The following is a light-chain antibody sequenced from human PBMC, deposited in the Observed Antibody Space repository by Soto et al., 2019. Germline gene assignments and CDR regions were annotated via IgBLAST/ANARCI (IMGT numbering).Light chain of an antibody. CDR1: QSISDW. J-gene: IGKJ1*01. CDR3: HQYNSYSRT. Sequence: DIQMTQSPSTLSASVGDRVTITCRASQSISDWLAWYQQKPGKAPNLLIYKASSLESGVPSRFSGSGSGTEFTLTISSLQPDDFATYYCHQYNSYSRTFGQGTKVEI. V-gene: IGKV1-5*03. CDR2: KAS.